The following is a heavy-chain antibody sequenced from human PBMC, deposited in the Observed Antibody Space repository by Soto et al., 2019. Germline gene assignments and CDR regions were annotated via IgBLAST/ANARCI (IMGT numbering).Heavy chain of an antibody. J-gene: IGHJ4*02. V-gene: IGHV4-31*03. CDR1: GGSISSGDYY. CDR2: IYDSGNT. Sequence: SETLSLTCTVSGGSISSGDYYWSWIRYRPGKGLEWIGYIYDSGNTRYNPSLTSRVAVSLDTSKKQFFLMLTSVTAADTAVYFCAKNTGYNDFDFWGQETLLTVSA. D-gene: IGHD1-1*01. CDR3: AKNTGYNDFDF.